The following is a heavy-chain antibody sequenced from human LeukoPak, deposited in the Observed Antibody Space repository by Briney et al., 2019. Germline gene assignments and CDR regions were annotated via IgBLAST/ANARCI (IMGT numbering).Heavy chain of an antibody. V-gene: IGHV1-2*02. Sequence: ASVKVSCKASGYTFTGYYMHWVRQAPGQGLEWMGWINPNSGGTNYAQKFQGRVTMTRDTSISTAYMELSRLRSDDTAVYYCASSSLSVVPAASWFGPWGQGTLVTVSS. D-gene: IGHD2-2*01. J-gene: IGHJ5*02. CDR3: ASSSLSVVPAASWFGP. CDR2: INPNSGGT. CDR1: GYTFTGYY.